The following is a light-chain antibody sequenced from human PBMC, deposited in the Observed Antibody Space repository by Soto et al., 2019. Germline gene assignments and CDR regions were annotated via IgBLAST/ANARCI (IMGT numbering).Light chain of an antibody. CDR1: SSDAGSYNL. CDR2: EGS. CDR3: CSYAGSSTLYV. Sequence: QSGLAQPASVSGSPGHSITISCTGTSSDAGSYNLVSWYQQHPGKAPKLMIYEGSKRPSGVSNRFSGSKSGNTASLTISGLQAEDEADYYCCSYAGSSTLYVFGTGTKVTVL. V-gene: IGLV2-23*03. J-gene: IGLJ1*01.